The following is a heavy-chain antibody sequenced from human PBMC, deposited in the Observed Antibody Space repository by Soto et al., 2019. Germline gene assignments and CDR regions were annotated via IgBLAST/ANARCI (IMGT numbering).Heavy chain of an antibody. CDR2: INAGNGNT. Sequence: ASVKVSCKASGYTFTSYAMHWVRQAPGQRLEWMGWINAGNGNTKYSQKFQGRVTITRDTSASTAYMELSSLRSEDTAVYYCARDPGQYYDFWSRYYRKYYGMDVWGQGTTVTVYS. CDR1: GYTFTSYA. D-gene: IGHD3-3*01. V-gene: IGHV1-3*01. J-gene: IGHJ6*02. CDR3: ARDPGQYYDFWSRYYRKYYGMDV.